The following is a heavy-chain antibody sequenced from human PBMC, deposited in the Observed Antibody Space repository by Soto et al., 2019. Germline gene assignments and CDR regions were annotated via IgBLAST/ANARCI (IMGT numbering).Heavy chain of an antibody. Sequence: PSETLSLTCTVSGISVRTSDYYWGWVRQPPGKGLDWIGNIYYSGGTFYNPSLRSRVTLSVDTSKNQFSLRLNSVTAADTAVYFCAGFVVPASRNSDFDYWGQGTLVTVSS. CDR2: IYYSGGT. CDR3: AGFVVPASRNSDFDY. J-gene: IGHJ4*02. D-gene: IGHD2-15*01. V-gene: IGHV4-39*01. CDR1: GISVRTSDYY.